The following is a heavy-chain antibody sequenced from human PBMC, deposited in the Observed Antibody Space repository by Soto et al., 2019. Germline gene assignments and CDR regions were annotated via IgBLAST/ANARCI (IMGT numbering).Heavy chain of an antibody. D-gene: IGHD2-15*01. V-gene: IGHV3-72*01. Sequence: EVQLVESGGGLVQPGGSLRLSCAASGLIFSDYHMDWVRQAPGKGLEWVGRIRRKANSYTTEYAAYVKGRFTISRDDTKNSLYLQMNSVKSEDTAVYYCAMLGGWSGGSSGMEVWGQGTTVTVSS. CDR2: IRRKANSYTT. CDR3: AMLGGWSGGSSGMEV. CDR1: GLIFSDYH. J-gene: IGHJ6*02.